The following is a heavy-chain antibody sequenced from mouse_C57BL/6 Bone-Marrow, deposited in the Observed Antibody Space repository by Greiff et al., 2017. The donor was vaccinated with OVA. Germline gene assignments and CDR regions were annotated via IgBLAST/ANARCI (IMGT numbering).Heavy chain of an antibody. CDR1: DSEVFPIAY. J-gene: IGHJ1*03. Sequence: VQLQQSGSELRSPGSSVKLSCKDFDSEVFPIAYMSWVRQKPGHGFEWIGGILPSIGRTIYGEKFEDKATLDADTLSNTAYLELNSLTSEDSAIYYCARSPYYYGSSYLYWYFDVWGTGTTVTVSS. D-gene: IGHD1-1*01. CDR2: ILPSIGRT. CDR3: ARSPYYYGSSYLYWYFDV. V-gene: IGHV15-2*01.